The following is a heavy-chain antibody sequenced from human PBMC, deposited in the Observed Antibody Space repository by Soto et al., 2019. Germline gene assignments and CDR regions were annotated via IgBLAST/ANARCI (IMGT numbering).Heavy chain of an antibody. CDR2: ISGSGGST. CDR1: LFTFSSYA. CDR3: AKEDLYYFDY. V-gene: IGHV3-23*01. Sequence: PLRVSWSASLFTFSSYARSWVRKAPGKGLEWVSAISGSGGSTYYADSVKGRFTISRDNSKNTLYLQMNSLRAEDTAVYYCAKEDLYYFDYWGQGTLVTVSS. J-gene: IGHJ4*02.